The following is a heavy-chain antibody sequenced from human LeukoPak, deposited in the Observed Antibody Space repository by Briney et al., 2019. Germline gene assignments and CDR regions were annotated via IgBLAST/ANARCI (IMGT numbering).Heavy chain of an antibody. CDR1: GFIVNSNY. Sequence: GGSLRLSCAASGFIVNSNYMNWVRQAPGRGLEWVSVIYSDGSTYYADSVKGRFTISRDNSKNTVYLQMNNLRVEDTAVYYCARNPDYGDSNWGQGTLVTVSS. CDR3: ARNPDYGDSN. D-gene: IGHD4-17*01. V-gene: IGHV3-66*01. CDR2: IYSDGST. J-gene: IGHJ4*02.